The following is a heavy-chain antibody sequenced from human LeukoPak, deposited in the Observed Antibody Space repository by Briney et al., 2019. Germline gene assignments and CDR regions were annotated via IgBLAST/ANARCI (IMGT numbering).Heavy chain of an antibody. CDR1: GYTFSGYY. Sequence: ASVKVSCKASGYTFSGYYIHWVRQAPGQGLEWMGWINPNSGGTSYAQKFQGRVTMTRDTSISTAYMELSRLRSDDTAVYYCARDCGGDCYQLDAFDIWGQGTMVTVSS. V-gene: IGHV1-2*02. J-gene: IGHJ3*02. CDR2: INPNSGGT. CDR3: ARDCGGDCYQLDAFDI. D-gene: IGHD2-21*02.